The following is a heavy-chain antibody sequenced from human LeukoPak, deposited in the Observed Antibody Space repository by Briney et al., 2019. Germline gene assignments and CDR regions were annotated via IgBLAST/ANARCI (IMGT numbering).Heavy chain of an antibody. V-gene: IGHV1-8*03. CDR2: MNPNRGNT. CDR1: GYAFTSYD. D-gene: IGHD6-19*01. Sequence: GASVKVSCKASGYAFTSYDINWVRQARGQGVEWMGWMNPNRGNTGYAQKFQGRVTITRNTSISTAYMELSRLRSEDTAVYYCARDLVAVAGLFDYWGQGTLVTVSS. J-gene: IGHJ4*02. CDR3: ARDLVAVAGLFDY.